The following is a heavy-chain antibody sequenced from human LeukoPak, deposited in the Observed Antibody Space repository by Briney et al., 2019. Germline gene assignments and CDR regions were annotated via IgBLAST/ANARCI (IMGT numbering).Heavy chain of an antibody. Sequence: SETLPLTCTVSGGSLGSGYYWAWIRQPPGKGLEWIGSIHYGGTTHYNPSLQSRVTISADTSKNQFSLKLSSVTAADTAVYYCARHSYGGNSYWFDPWGQGTLVTVSS. V-gene: IGHV4-39*01. CDR2: IHYGGTT. J-gene: IGHJ5*02. CDR1: GGSLGSGYY. CDR3: ARHSYGGNSYWFDP. D-gene: IGHD4-23*01.